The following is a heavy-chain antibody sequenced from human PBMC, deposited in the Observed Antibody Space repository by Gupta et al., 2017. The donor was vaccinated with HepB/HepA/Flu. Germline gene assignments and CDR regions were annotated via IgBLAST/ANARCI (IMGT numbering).Heavy chain of an antibody. D-gene: IGHD3-16*01. Sequence: QVQLVQSGGEVRNPGASVKLSCKASGYTFRNYGFTWGRQAPGQGLEWIGWISAYKGRTDYAQKFQGRVSMTTDPSTTTAYMELRSLRSDDTAVYYCGRWGPLYYYMDVWGKGPRSPSP. CDR1: GYTFRNYG. J-gene: IGHJ6*03. CDR3: GRWGPLYYYMDV. V-gene: IGHV1-18*01. CDR2: ISAYKGRT.